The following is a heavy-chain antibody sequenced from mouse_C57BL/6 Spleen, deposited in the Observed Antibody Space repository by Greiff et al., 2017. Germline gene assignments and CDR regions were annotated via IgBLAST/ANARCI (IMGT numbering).Heavy chain of an antibody. Sequence: VQLKESGGGLVKPGGSLKLSCAASGFTFSDYGMHWVRQAPEKGLGWVAYISSGSSTIYYADTVTGRFTISRDNAKNTLFLQMTSLRSEDTAMYYCARYGSSYGRAMDYWGQGTSVTVSS. CDR2: ISSGSSTI. D-gene: IGHD1-1*01. CDR3: ARYGSSYGRAMDY. V-gene: IGHV5-17*01. CDR1: GFTFSDYG. J-gene: IGHJ4*01.